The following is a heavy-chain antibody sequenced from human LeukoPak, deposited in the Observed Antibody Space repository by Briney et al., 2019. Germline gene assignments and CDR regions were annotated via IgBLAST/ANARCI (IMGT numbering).Heavy chain of an antibody. CDR1: GGSISRYY. CDR2: IYYSGST. CDR3: ARFGTVARGAFDI. D-gene: IGHD4-23*01. Sequence: SETLSLTCTVSGGSISRYYWSWIRQPPGKGLEWIGYIYYSGSTNYNPSLKSRVTISVDTSKNQFSLKLSSVTAADTAVYYCARFGTVARGAFDIWGQGTMVTVSS. J-gene: IGHJ3*02. V-gene: IGHV4-59*01.